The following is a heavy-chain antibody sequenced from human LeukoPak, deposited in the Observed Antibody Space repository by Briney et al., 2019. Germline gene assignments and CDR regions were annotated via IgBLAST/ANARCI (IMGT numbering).Heavy chain of an antibody. CDR2: ISGSGGST. J-gene: IGHJ4*02. D-gene: IGHD3-3*01. Sequence: GGSLRLSCAASGFTFSSYAMSWVRQAPGKGLEWVSAISGSGGSTYCADSVKGRFTISRDNSKNTLYLQMNSLRAEDTAVYYCAKLYYDFWSAPDYWGQGTLVTVSS. CDR1: GFTFSSYA. V-gene: IGHV3-23*01. CDR3: AKLYYDFWSAPDY.